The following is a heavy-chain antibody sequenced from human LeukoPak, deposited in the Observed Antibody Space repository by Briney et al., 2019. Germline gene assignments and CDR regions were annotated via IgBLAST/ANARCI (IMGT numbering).Heavy chain of an antibody. CDR3: ARGTSSASGQYYYYYYYMDV. J-gene: IGHJ6*03. CDR2: MNPNSGNT. D-gene: IGHD6-19*01. V-gene: IGHV1-8*01. CDR1: GHTFTSYD. Sequence: ASVKVSCKASGHTFTSYDINWVPQASGQGLEWMGWMNPNSGNTGYAQKFQGRVTMTRHTSISTAYMELSSLRCEDTTVYYCARGTSSASGQYYYYYYYMDVWGKGTTVTVSS.